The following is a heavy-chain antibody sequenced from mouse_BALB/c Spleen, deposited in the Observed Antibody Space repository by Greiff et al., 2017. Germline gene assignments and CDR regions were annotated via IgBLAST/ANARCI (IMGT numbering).Heavy chain of an antibody. J-gene: IGHJ4*01. Sequence: EVQRVESGGGLVKPGGSLKLSCAASGFTFSSYAMSWVRQSPEKRLEWVAEISSGGSYTYYPDTVTGRFTISRDNAKNTLYLEMSSLRSEDTAMYYCASRGLPDYWGQGTSVTVSS. CDR3: ASRGLPDY. CDR1: GFTFSSYA. V-gene: IGHV5-9-4*01. D-gene: IGHD6-1*01. CDR2: ISSGGSYT.